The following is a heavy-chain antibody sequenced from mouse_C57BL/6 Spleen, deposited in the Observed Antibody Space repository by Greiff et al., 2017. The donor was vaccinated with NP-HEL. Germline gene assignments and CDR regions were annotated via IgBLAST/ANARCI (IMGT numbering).Heavy chain of an antibody. CDR2: ISYDGSN. V-gene: IGHV3-6*01. D-gene: IGHD1-1*01. CDR1: GYSITSGYY. CDR3: ARATDYGSSYGY. Sequence: ESGPGLVKPSQSLSLTCSVTGYSITSGYYWNWIRQFPGNKLEWMGYISYDGSNNYNPSLKNRISITRDTSKNQFFLKLNSVTTEDTATYYCARATDYGSSYGYWGQGTTLTVSS. J-gene: IGHJ2*01.